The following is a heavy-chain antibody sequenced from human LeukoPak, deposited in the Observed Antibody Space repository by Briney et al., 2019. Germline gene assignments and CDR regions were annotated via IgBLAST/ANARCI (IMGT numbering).Heavy chain of an antibody. J-gene: IGHJ4*02. CDR3: ARESRRYGSGSYPPDY. CDR1: GFDFSNYW. D-gene: IGHD3-10*01. Sequence: GGSLRLSCAASGFDFSNYWMHWVRQAPGKGPVWVSRIQSDGSKTGYADSVKGRFTISRDNAKNSLYLQMTSLRAEDTAVYYCARESRRYGSGSYPPDYWGRGTLVTVSS. CDR2: IQSDGSKT. V-gene: IGHV3-74*01.